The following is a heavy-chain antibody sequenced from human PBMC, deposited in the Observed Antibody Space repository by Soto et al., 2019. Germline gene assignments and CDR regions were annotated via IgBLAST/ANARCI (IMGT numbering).Heavy chain of an antibody. D-gene: IGHD3-10*01. J-gene: IGHJ6*02. V-gene: IGHV4-30-4*01. CDR2: IYYSGST. Sequence: SETLSLTCTVSGGSISSGDYYWSWIRQPPGKGLEWIGYIYYSGSTYYNPSLRSRVTISVDTSKNQFSLKLSSVTAADTAVYYCARARYGSGSYKYYYGMDVWGQGTTVTAP. CDR3: ARARYGSGSYKYYYGMDV. CDR1: GGSISSGDYY.